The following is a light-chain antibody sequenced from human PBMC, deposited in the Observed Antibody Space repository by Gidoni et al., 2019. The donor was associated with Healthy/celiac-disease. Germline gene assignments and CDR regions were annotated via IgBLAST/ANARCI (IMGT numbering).Light chain of an antibody. J-gene: IGKJ4*01. CDR1: QCASSY. Sequence: PATSSLSPGERATLSCRASQCASSYSAWYQQKPGEAPRLLIYDASNRATGIPARFSGSGSGTDFTLTLSILEPEDFAVYYCQQRSHWPLTFGGVTKVEIK. CDR3: QQRSHWPLT. CDR2: DAS. V-gene: IGKV3-11*01.